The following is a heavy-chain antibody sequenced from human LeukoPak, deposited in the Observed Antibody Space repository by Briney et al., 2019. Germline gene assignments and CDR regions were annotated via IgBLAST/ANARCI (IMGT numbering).Heavy chain of an antibody. J-gene: IGHJ3*02. D-gene: IGHD3-22*01. CDR1: GFTFSSYA. V-gene: IGHV3-23*01. CDR2: ISGSGGST. Sequence: GGSLRLSCAASGFTFSSYAMSWVRQAPGKGLEWVSAISGSGGSTYYADSVKGRFTISRDNSKNTLYLQMNSLRAEDTAVYYCARNLYDSSGPDAFDIWGQGTMVTVSS. CDR3: ARNLYDSSGPDAFDI.